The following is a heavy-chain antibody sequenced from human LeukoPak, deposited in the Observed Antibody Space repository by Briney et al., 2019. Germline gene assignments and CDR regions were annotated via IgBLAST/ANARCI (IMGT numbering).Heavy chain of an antibody. V-gene: IGHV3-53*01. D-gene: IGHD2-2*01. CDR3: ARGYCSSTSCPHFDY. Sequence: GGSLRLSCAASGFTVSSNYMSWVRQAPGKGLEWVPVIYSGGSTYYADSVKGRFTISRDNSKNTLYLQMNSLRAEDTAVYYCARGYCSSTSCPHFDYWGQGTLVTVSS. J-gene: IGHJ4*02. CDR1: GFTVSSNY. CDR2: IYSGGST.